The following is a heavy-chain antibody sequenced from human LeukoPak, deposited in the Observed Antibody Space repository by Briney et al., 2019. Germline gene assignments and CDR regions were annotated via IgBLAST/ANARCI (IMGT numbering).Heavy chain of an antibody. CDR2: ISTSSSYI. V-gene: IGHV3-21*01. CDR3: AKDSFSCSSGWYNLCYFDY. J-gene: IGHJ4*02. Sequence: GGSLRLSCAASGFTFSTYNMNWVRHAPGKGLEWVSCISTSSSYIYYSDSVKGRFTISRDNAKNSLYLQMNSLRAEDTAVYYCAKDSFSCSSGWYNLCYFDYWGQGTLVTASS. CDR1: GFTFSTYN. D-gene: IGHD6-19*01.